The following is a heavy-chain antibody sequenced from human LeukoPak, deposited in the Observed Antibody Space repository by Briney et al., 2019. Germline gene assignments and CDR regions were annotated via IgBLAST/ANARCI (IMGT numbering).Heavy chain of an antibody. V-gene: IGHV4-30-4*08. D-gene: IGHD2-2*01. CDR1: GGSISSGDYY. CDR3: ARDGGRYCSSTSCPGPSHWFDP. CDR2: IYYSGST. Sequence: SETLSLTCTVSGGSISSGDYYWSWIRQPPGKGLEWIVYIYYSGSTSYNPSLKSRVTISVDTSKNQFSLKLSSVTAADTAVYYCARDGGRYCSSTSCPGPSHWFDPWGQGTLVTVSS. J-gene: IGHJ5*02.